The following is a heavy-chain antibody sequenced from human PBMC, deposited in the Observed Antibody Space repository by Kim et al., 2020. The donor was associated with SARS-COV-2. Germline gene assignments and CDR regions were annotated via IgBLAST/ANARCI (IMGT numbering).Heavy chain of an antibody. D-gene: IGHD3-9*01. Sequence: GGSLRLSCAASGFSFSTFGMHWVRQAPGKGLEWVAVIWYDGNNKYYADSVKGRFTISRDKSKNTLYRQMNSLRAEDTAVYYCAGAGADWGVDYLGQGTLV. CDR2: IWYDGNNK. CDR1: GFSFSTFG. J-gene: IGHJ4*02. V-gene: IGHV3-33*01. CDR3: AGAGADWGVDY.